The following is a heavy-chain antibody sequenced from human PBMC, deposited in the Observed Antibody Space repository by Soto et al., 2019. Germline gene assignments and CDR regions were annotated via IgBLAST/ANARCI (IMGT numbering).Heavy chain of an antibody. V-gene: IGHV2-5*02. CDR2: IYWDDDK. CDR3: AHRPRKKGYYDSSGYYFDY. D-gene: IGHD3-22*01. J-gene: IGHJ4*02. CDR1: GFSLSTSGVG. Sequence: SGPTLVNPTQTLTLTCTFSGFSLSTSGVGVGWIRQPPGKALEWLALIYWDDDKRYSPSLKSRLTITKDTSKNQVVLTMTNMDPVDTATYYCAHRPRKKGYYDSSGYYFDYWGQGTLVTVSS.